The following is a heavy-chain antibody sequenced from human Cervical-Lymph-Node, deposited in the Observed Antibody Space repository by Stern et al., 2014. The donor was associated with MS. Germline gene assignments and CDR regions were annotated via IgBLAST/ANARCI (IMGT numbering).Heavy chain of an antibody. CDR1: GFTFSSYG. J-gene: IGHJ4*02. CDR2: IWYDGSHK. Sequence: MQLVESGGGVVQPGRSLRLSCAASGFTFSSYGMYWVRQAPGKGLEWVAVIWYDGSHKFCADSVKGRFTISRDNSKNTLYLQMNSLRAEDTAVYYCARDGYCSGGSCYSYFDSWGQGTLVTVSS. CDR3: ARDGYCSGGSCYSYFDS. V-gene: IGHV3-33*01. D-gene: IGHD2-15*01.